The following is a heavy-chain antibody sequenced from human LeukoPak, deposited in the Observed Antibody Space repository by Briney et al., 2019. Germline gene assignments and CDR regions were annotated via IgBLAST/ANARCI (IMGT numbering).Heavy chain of an antibody. J-gene: IGHJ4*02. V-gene: IGHV3-23*01. D-gene: IGHD2-15*01. CDR1: GFTFSSYA. Sequence: GGSLRLSCAASGFTFSSYAMSWVRQAPGKGLEWVPAISGSGGSTYYADSVKGRFTISRDNSKNTLYLQMNSLRAEDTAVYYCAKNHKLVVVAATPDYWGQGTLVTVSS. CDR2: ISGSGGST. CDR3: AKNHKLVVVAATPDY.